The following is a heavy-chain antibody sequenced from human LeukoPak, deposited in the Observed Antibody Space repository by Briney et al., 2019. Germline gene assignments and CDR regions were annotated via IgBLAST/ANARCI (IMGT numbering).Heavy chain of an antibody. J-gene: IGHJ1*01. CDR2: ISYDGSNK. D-gene: IGHD6-13*01. V-gene: IGHV3-30-3*01. CDR3: ARGLPGYSSRVEYFQH. Sequence: AGGSLRLSCAASGFTFSSYAMHWVRQAPGKGLEWVAVISYDGSNKYYADSVKGRFTISRDNSKNTLYLQMNSLRAEDTAVYYCARGLPGYSSRVEYFQHWGQGTLVTVSS. CDR1: GFTFSSYA.